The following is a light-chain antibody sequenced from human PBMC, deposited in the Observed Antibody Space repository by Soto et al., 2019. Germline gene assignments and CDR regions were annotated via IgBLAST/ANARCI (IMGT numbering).Light chain of an antibody. Sequence: DIVMTQSPLSLPVTPGEPASISFRSSQSLLHSNGYNYLDWYLQKPGQSPQLLNYLGSNRASGVPDRFSGSGSGTYVTLKISRVAAEDVGVYYRMQALQTPTFGQGTKLEIQ. V-gene: IGKV2-28*01. CDR3: MQALQTPT. CDR1: QSLLHSNGYNY. J-gene: IGKJ2*01. CDR2: LGS.